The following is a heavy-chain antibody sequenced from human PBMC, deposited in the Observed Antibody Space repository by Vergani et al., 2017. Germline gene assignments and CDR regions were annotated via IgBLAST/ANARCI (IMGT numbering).Heavy chain of an antibody. V-gene: IGHV4-61*02. CDR2: IYTSGST. J-gene: IGHJ4*02. Sequence: QVQLQESGPGLVKPSQTLSLTCTVSGGSISSGSYYWSWIRQPAGKGLEWIGRIYTSGSTNYNPSLKSRVTMSVDTSKNQFSLTLSSVTAAETALYYCAIVTYYYDSSGYYLDYWGQGTLVTVSS. CDR3: AIVTYYYDSSGYYLDY. CDR1: GGSISSGSYY. D-gene: IGHD3-22*01.